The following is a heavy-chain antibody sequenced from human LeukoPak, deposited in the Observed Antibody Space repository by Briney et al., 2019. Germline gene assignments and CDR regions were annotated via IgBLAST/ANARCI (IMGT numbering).Heavy chain of an antibody. CDR2: ISGSGGST. CDR1: GFTFSSYA. V-gene: IGHV3-23*01. J-gene: IGHJ4*02. CDR3: AKVRWFGELSSDY. D-gene: IGHD3-10*01. Sequence: GGSLRLSCAASGFTFSSYAMSWVRQAPGKGLEWVSGISGSGGSTYYADSVKGRFTISRDNSKNTLYLQMNNLRAEDTAVYYCAKVRWFGELSSDYWGQGTLVTVSS.